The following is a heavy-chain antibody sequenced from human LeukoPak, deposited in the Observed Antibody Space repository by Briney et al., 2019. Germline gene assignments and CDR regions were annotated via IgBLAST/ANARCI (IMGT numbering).Heavy chain of an antibody. J-gene: IGHJ4*02. CDR1: GFTFSSYW. D-gene: IGHD4-23*01. Sequence: GGSLRLSCAASGFTFSSYWMHWVRQAPGKGLVWVSRINSDGSSTSYADSVKGRFTISRDNSKNSLYLQMNSLRAEDTALYYCAKDYGGNSDHYFDYWGQGTLVTVSS. CDR2: INSDGSST. CDR3: AKDYGGNSDHYFDY. V-gene: IGHV3-74*01.